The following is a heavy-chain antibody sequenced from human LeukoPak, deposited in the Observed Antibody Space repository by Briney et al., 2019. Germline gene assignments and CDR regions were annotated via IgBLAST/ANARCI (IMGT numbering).Heavy chain of an antibody. CDR2: MNPNSGNT. J-gene: IGHJ6*03. CDR1: GYIFTDYY. CDR3: ARSSDIFSRSPSHMDV. Sequence: GASVKVSCTASGYIFTDYYMHWVRQAPGQGLEWMGWMNPNSGNTGYAQKFQGRVTMTRNTSISTAYMELSSLRSEDTAVYYCARSSDIFSRSPSHMDVWGKGTTVTISS. V-gene: IGHV1-8*02. D-gene: IGHD3-9*01.